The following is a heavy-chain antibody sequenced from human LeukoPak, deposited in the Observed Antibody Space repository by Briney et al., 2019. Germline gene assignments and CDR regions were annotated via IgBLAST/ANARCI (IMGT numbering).Heavy chain of an antibody. CDR1: GFTFSSYW. Sequence: GGSLRLSCAASGFTFSSYWMTWVRQVPGKGLEWVANIKQDGSERYHVESVKGRFTISRDNAKNSLYLQMNSLRADDTAVYYCAREAAWGNWYFDLWGRGTLVTVSS. CDR2: IKQDGSER. CDR3: AREAAWGNWYFDL. J-gene: IGHJ2*01. D-gene: IGHD3-16*01. V-gene: IGHV3-7*01.